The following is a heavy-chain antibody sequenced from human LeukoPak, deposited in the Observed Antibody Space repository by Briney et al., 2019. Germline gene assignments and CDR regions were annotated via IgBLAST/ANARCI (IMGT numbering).Heavy chain of an antibody. CDR1: GGSFSGYY. Sequence: SETLSLTCAVYGGSFSGYYWSWIRQPPGKGLEWIGEINHSGSTNYNPSLKSRVTISVDTSKNQFSLKLSSVTAADTAVYYCAGMTTVTSPYYYYYGMDVWGQGTTVTVSS. V-gene: IGHV4-34*01. CDR2: INHSGST. D-gene: IGHD4-17*01. J-gene: IGHJ6*02. CDR3: AGMTTVTSPYYYYYGMDV.